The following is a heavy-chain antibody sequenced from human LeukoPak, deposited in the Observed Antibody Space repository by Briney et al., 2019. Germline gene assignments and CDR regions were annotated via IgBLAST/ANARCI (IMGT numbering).Heavy chain of an antibody. CDR1: GFTFSSYS. D-gene: IGHD3-22*01. V-gene: IGHV3-21*01. CDR2: ISSSSSYI. CDR3: ALAPYYYDSSGYSVADY. Sequence: GGSLRLSCAASGFTFSSYSMNWVRQAPGKGLEWVSSISSSSSYIYYADSVKGRFTISRDNAKNSLYLQMNSLRAEDTAVYYCALAPYYYDSSGYSVADYWGQGTLVTVSS. J-gene: IGHJ4*02.